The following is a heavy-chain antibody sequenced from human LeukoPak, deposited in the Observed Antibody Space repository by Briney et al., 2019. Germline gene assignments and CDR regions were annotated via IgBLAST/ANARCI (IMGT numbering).Heavy chain of an antibody. CDR3: AKGTYYYGSTESTGSWYFDL. Sequence: GRSLRLSCAASGFTFSSYGMHWVRQAPGKGLEWVAVISYDGSNKYYADSVKGRFTITRDNSKNTLYLQMNSLRAEDTAVYYCAKGTYYYGSTESTGSWYFDLWGRGTLVTVSS. D-gene: IGHD3-10*01. V-gene: IGHV3-30*18. CDR1: GFTFSSYG. CDR2: ISYDGSNK. J-gene: IGHJ2*01.